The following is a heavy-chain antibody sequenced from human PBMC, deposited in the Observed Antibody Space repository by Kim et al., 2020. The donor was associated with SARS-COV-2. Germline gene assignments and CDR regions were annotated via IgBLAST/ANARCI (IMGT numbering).Heavy chain of an antibody. CDR2: TSGSGSSA. J-gene: IGHJ4*02. Sequence: GGSLRLSCVASGLTYSSYAMSWVRQAPGKGLEWVAATSGSGSSAFYAESVKGRFTISRGNSKSTLNLQMDSLRAEDTAVYYCAIRVAVAGTIDYWGQGTL. CDR3: AIRVAVAGTIDY. CDR1: GLTYSSYA. V-gene: IGHV3-23*01. D-gene: IGHD6-19*01.